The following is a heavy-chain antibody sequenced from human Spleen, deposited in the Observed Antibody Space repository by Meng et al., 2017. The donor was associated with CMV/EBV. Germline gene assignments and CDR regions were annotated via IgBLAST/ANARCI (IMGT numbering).Heavy chain of an antibody. Sequence: TCAVYGGSFSGYYWSWIRQPPGKGLEWIGEINHSGSTNYNPSLKSRVTISVDTSKNQFSLKLSSVTAADTAVYYCARGGYGDDNWFDPWGQGTLVTVSS. D-gene: IGHD4-17*01. CDR1: GGSFSGYY. CDR2: INHSGST. J-gene: IGHJ5*02. V-gene: IGHV4-34*01. CDR3: ARGGYGDDNWFDP.